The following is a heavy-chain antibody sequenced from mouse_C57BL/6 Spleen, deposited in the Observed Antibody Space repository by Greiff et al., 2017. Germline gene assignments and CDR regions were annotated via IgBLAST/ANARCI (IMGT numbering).Heavy chain of an antibody. D-gene: IGHD2-3*01. V-gene: IGHV1-72*01. CDR3: VREGIYDGYYPDY. CDR1: GYTFTSYW. Sequence: VQLQQPGAELVKPGASVKLSCKASGYTFTSYWMHWVKQRPGRGLEWIGRIDPNSGGTKYNEKFKSKATLTVDKPSSTAYMQLSSLTSEDSAVYYCVREGIYDGYYPDYWGQGTSVTVSS. J-gene: IGHJ4*01. CDR2: IDPNSGGT.